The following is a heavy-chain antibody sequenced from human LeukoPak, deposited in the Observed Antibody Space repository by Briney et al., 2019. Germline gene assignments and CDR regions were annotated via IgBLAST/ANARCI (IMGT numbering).Heavy chain of an antibody. CDR3: ARGDDILTGYTNFDY. D-gene: IGHD3-9*01. Sequence: ASVKVSCKASGYTFTSYGISWVRQAPGQGLEWMGWISAYNSNTNYAQKLQGRVTMTTDTSTSTAYMELRSLRSDDTAVYYCARGDDILTGYTNFDYWGQGTLVTVSS. CDR1: GYTFTSYG. J-gene: IGHJ4*02. CDR2: ISAYNSNT. V-gene: IGHV1-18*04.